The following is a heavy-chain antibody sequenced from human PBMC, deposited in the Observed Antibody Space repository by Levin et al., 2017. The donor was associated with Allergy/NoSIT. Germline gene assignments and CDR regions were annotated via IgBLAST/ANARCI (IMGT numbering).Heavy chain of an antibody. CDR1: DFSVSNFY. D-gene: IGHD3-10*01. J-gene: IGHJ3*02. V-gene: IGHV3-53*01. Sequence: GSLRLSCAASDFSVSNFYINWVRQAPGKGLEWVSFIRGDGSTVYADSAKGRFIISRDNAKNTVYLQMNSLRAEDTAIYYCARDYYGSGRSYVAFDIWGQGTKVTVSS. CDR2: IRGDGST. CDR3: ARDYYGSGRSYVAFDI.